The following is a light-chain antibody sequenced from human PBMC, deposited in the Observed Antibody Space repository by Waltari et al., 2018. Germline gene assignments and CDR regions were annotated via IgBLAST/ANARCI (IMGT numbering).Light chain of an antibody. CDR1: QSVLSSPNNQNY. J-gene: IGKJ1*01. CDR3: QQYYSTPWT. Sequence: DIVMTQSPDSLAVSLGERATIHCKSSQSVLSSPNNQNYLAWFQQKPGQPPHLLIYWASTRESGVPDRFSGSGSGTDFTLTISSLQAEDVAVYYCQQYYSTPWTFGQGTQVEIK. V-gene: IGKV4-1*01. CDR2: WAS.